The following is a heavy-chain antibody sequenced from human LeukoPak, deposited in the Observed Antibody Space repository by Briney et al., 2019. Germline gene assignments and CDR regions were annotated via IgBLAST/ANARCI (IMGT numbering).Heavy chain of an antibody. CDR2: INHSGST. D-gene: IGHD3-3*01. CDR3: ASRIRFLEWLSPLGAFDI. CDR1: GGSFSGYY. Sequence: PSETLSLTCAVDGGSFSGYYWSWIRQPPGKGLEWIGEINHSGSTNYNPSLKSRVTISVDTSKNQFSLKLSSVTAADTAVYYCASRIRFLEWLSPLGAFDIWGQGTMVTVSS. J-gene: IGHJ3*02. V-gene: IGHV4-34*01.